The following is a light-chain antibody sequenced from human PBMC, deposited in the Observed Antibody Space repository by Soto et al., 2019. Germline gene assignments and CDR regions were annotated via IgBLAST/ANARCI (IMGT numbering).Light chain of an antibody. CDR2: GAS. CDR1: QSVASN. Sequence: EIVMTQSPATLSVSPGERATLSCRASQSVASNLAWYQQKPGQAPSLLIYGASTRATSIPARFSGSGSGTESTLTISSLQSEDFAVYYCQQYNNWPGTFGQGTKVEIK. V-gene: IGKV3-15*01. CDR3: QQYNNWPGT. J-gene: IGKJ1*01.